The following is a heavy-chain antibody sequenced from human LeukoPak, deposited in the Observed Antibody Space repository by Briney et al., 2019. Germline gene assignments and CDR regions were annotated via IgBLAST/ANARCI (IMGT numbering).Heavy chain of an antibody. CDR3: ATVQKLPITFDY. CDR1: GYTLTELS. V-gene: IGHV1-24*01. J-gene: IGHJ4*02. D-gene: IGHD2/OR15-2a*01. CDR2: FDPEDGET. Sequence: ASVKVSCKVSGYTLTELSMHWVRQAPGKGLEWMGGFDPEDGETIYAQKFQGRVTVTEDTSTDTAYMELSSLRSEDTAVYYCATVQKLPITFDYWGQGTLVTVSS.